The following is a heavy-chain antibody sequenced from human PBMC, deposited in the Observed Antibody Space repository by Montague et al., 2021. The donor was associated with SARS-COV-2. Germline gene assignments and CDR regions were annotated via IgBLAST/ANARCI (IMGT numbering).Heavy chain of an antibody. J-gene: IGHJ5*02. V-gene: IGHV4-31*03. CDR1: GRSISSGGYY. CDR2: VYYTGST. CDR3: AKSGPGNYHSIDP. Sequence: TLSLTCTVSGRSISSGGYYWTWIRQPPGKGLEWIGYVYYTGSTNYNPSLRSRFTMSMDTSKNQFSLNLTSVTAADTAFYSCAKSGPGNYHSIDPWGPGTLVTVSS. D-gene: IGHD1-7*01.